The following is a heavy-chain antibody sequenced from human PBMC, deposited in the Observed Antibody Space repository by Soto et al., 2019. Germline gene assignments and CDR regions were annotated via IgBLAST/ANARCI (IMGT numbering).Heavy chain of an antibody. CDR3: AKSPAQYCSGGSCYLDY. V-gene: IGHV3-23*01. CDR2: ISGSGGST. CDR1: GFTFSNYA. D-gene: IGHD2-15*01. Sequence: GSLRLSCAASGFTFSNYAMSWVRQAPGKGLEWVSAISGSGGSTYYADSVKGRFTISRDNSKNTLYLQMNSLRAEDTAVYYCAKSPAQYCSGGSCYLDYWGQGTLVTVSS. J-gene: IGHJ4*02.